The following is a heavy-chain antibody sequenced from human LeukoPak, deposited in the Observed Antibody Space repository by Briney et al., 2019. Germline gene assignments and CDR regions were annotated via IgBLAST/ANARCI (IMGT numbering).Heavy chain of an antibody. J-gene: IGHJ6*03. CDR3: AKAQATQYYYYYYMDV. Sequence: PGRSLRLSCAASGFTFSSYGMHWVRQAPGKGLEWVAVIWYDGSNEYYADSVKGRFTISRDNSKNTLYLQMNSLRAEDTAVYYCAKAQATQYYYYYYMDVWGKGTTVTVSS. V-gene: IGHV3-33*06. D-gene: IGHD5-12*01. CDR2: IWYDGSNE. CDR1: GFTFSSYG.